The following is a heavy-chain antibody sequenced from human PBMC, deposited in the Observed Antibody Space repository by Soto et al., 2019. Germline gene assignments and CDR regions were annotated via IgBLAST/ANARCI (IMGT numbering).Heavy chain of an antibody. CDR2: IWYDGSNK. V-gene: IGHV3-33*01. CDR3: AREERITMVRGATEYYYYGMDV. J-gene: IGHJ6*02. D-gene: IGHD3-10*01. CDR1: GFTFSSYG. Sequence: QVQLVESGGGVVQPGRSLRLSCAASGFTFSSYGMHWVRQAPGKGLEWVAVIWYDGSNKYYADSVKGRFTISRDNSKNTRYLQMNGLRAEDTAVYYCAREERITMVRGATEYYYYGMDVWGQGTTVTVSS.